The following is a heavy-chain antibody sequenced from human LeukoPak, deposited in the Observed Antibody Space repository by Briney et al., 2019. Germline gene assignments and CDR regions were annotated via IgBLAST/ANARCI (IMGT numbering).Heavy chain of an antibody. CDR3: AKAVGRISWSFDY. CDR2: ISYDGSDK. CDR1: GFTFNTYA. Sequence: TGGSLRLSCEASGFTFNTYAMHWVRQPPGKGLEWVALISYDGSDKIYTDSVKGRFTISRDNSESTLYLQMDSLRGDDAAVYYCAKAVGRISWSFDYWGQGALVTVSS. J-gene: IGHJ4*02. D-gene: IGHD6-13*01. V-gene: IGHV3-30*18.